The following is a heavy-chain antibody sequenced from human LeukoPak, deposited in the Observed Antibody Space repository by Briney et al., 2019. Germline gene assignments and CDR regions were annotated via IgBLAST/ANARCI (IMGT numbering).Heavy chain of an antibody. V-gene: IGHV5-51*01. Sequence: RGESLKISCTTSGYSFTSYWVAWVRQMPGKGLEWMGIIYPGDSDTRYSPSFQGQVTISADNSMNTAYLQWSSLKASDTAMYYCARPATYYYDSSGYYFDYWGQGTLVTVSS. CDR2: IYPGDSDT. J-gene: IGHJ4*02. CDR3: ARPATYYYDSSGYYFDY. CDR1: GYSFTSYW. D-gene: IGHD3-22*01.